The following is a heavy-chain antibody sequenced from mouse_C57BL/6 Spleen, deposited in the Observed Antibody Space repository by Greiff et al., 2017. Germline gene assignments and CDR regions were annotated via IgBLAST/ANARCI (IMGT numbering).Heavy chain of an antibody. J-gene: IGHJ3*01. CDR3: ASNWDVGAY. V-gene: IGHV14-2*01. CDR1: GFNIKDYY. D-gene: IGHD4-1*02. Sequence: EVQLQQSGAELVKPGASVKLSCTASGFNIKDYYMHWVKQRTEQGLEWIGRIDPEDGETTYAPKFQGKATITADTSSNTAYLQLSSLTSEDTAVYYCASNWDVGAYWGQGTLVTVSA. CDR2: IDPEDGET.